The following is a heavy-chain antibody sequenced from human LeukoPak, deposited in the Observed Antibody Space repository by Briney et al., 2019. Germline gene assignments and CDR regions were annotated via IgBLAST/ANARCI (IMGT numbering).Heavy chain of an antibody. CDR3: ARGADNYYYYRYMDV. CDR2: ISTSSIYM. J-gene: IGHJ6*03. CDR1: GFTFDDHG. Sequence: GRSLRLSCAASGFTFDDHGMNWVRQAPGKGLEWVSSISTSSIYMFYADSVKGRFTVSRDNAKNSLYLQIDSLSAEDTALYYCARGADNYYYYRYMDVWGKGTTVTVFS. D-gene: IGHD1-1*01. V-gene: IGHV3-21*01.